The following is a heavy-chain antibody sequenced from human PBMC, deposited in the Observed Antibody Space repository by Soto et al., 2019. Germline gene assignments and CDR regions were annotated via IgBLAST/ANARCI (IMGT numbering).Heavy chain of an antibody. Sequence: EVQLLESGGGLVQPGGSLRLSCAASGFTFSSYAMWWVRQAPGKGLECVSAISGGGETTYYADSVKGRFTISRDNSKNTLDLQMSSLRAEDTAVYYCAFNSGSGSYYFDYWGQGTLVTVSS. CDR2: ISGGGETT. J-gene: IGHJ4*02. CDR3: AFNSGSGSYYFDY. D-gene: IGHD3-10*01. CDR1: GFTFSSYA. V-gene: IGHV3-23*01.